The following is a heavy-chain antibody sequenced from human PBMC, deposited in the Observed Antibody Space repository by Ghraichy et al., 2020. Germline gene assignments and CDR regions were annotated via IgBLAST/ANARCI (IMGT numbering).Heavy chain of an antibody. D-gene: IGHD5-18*01. V-gene: IGHV3-33*01. Sequence: GGSLRLSCVASGFDLSSYGMHWVRQAAGKEPEWVAIIWINGGNQGYIDSVKGRFTISRDTSKNTLFLQMDSLRVEDTAMYFCARDRVQIWSYVGVFDMWGQGAMVTVSP. CDR1: GFDLSSYG. J-gene: IGHJ3*02. CDR2: IWINGGNQ. CDR3: ARDRVQIWSYVGVFDM.